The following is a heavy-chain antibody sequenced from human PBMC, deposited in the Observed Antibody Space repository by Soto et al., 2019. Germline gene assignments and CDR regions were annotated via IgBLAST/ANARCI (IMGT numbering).Heavy chain of an antibody. J-gene: IGHJ6*02. D-gene: IGHD2-8*01. CDR2: ISGYNGDT. V-gene: IGHV1-18*01. CDR1: GYIFTRYG. CDR3: AKNGQPPYYYYGLDV. Sequence: QGHLVQSGAEVKKPGASVKVSCKASGYIFTRYGISWVRQAPGQGLEWMGWISGYNGDTNYAQNLQGSVTMTIDTSTTTAYMELRSLTSDDTAVYYCAKNGQPPYYYYGLDVWGQGTTVTVSS.